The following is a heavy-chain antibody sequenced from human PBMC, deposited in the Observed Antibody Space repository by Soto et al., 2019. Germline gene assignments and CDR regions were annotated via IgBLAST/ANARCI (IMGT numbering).Heavy chain of an antibody. V-gene: IGHV3-23*01. CDR2: IGATGINT. D-gene: IGHD1-1*01. CDR1: GFTFNHYA. J-gene: IGHJ4*02. Sequence: EVQLLESGGTLVQPGGSLRLSCSTSGFTFNHYAMAWVRQAPGKGLEWVSAIGATGINTYYTDSVKGRFIVSRDNSKNMLYLHLTNLRADDTAIYYCAKALDDTSVSLLLEYWGQGTLVTVSS. CDR3: AKALDDTSVSLLLEY.